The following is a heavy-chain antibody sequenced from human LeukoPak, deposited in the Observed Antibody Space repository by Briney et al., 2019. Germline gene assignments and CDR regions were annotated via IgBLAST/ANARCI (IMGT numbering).Heavy chain of an antibody. CDR3: AKGISRYFDWFDY. CDR2: IRYDGSNK. D-gene: IGHD3-9*01. CDR1: GFTFSSYG. J-gene: IGHJ4*02. Sequence: PGGSLRLSCAASGFTFSSYGMHWVRQAPGKGLEWVAFIRYDGSNKYYADSVKGRFTISRDNSKNTLYLQMNSLRAEDTAVYYCAKGISRYFDWFDYWGQGTLVTVSS. V-gene: IGHV3-30*02.